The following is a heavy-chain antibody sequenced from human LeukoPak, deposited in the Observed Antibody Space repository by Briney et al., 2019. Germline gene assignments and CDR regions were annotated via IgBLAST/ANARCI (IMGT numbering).Heavy chain of an antibody. CDR2: IKEDGSET. Sequence: PGGSLRLSCTASGLTLSNYWMSWVRQAPGKGLEWVANIKEDGSETYYVDSVKGRFTISRDNAKNALYLQMNSLRAEDTAVYYCAREIHSSGWYVDYWGQGTLVTVSS. V-gene: IGHV3-7*01. CDR1: GLTLSNYW. CDR3: AREIHSSGWYVDY. D-gene: IGHD6-19*01. J-gene: IGHJ4*02.